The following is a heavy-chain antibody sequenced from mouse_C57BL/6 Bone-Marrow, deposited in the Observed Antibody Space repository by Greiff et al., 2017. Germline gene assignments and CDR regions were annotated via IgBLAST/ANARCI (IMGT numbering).Heavy chain of an antibody. V-gene: IGHV1-81*01. CDR2: IYPRSGNT. CDR3: ARRMLGGAWFAY. CDR1: GYTFTSYG. J-gene: IGHJ3*01. Sequence: QVQLKESGAELARPGASVKLSCKASGYTFTSYGISWVKQRTGQGLEWIGEIYPRSGNTYYNEKFKGKATLTADKSSSTAYMELRSLTSEDSAVYFCARRMLGGAWFAYWGQGTLVTVSA.